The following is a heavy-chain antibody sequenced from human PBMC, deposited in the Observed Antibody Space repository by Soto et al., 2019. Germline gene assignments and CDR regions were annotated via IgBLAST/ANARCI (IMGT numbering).Heavy chain of an antibody. V-gene: IGHV1-69*19. J-gene: IGHJ4*02. Sequence: QVQLVQSGAEMKKPGSSVKVSCQSSGGTFNTYAMNWVRQAPGQGPEWMGDISPMYGAANYAPKFQGRVTTTADESTSTAYLQLISLTSEDTDLYFCAREVQVHTPAFVYWGQGTLVTVSS. CDR1: GGTFNTYA. CDR3: AREVQVHTPAFVY. D-gene: IGHD3-10*01. CDR2: ISPMYGAA.